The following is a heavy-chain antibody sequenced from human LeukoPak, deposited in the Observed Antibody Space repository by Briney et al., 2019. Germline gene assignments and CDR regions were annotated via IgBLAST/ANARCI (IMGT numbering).Heavy chain of an antibody. CDR2: IYSGGTT. Sequence: GGSLRLSCAASGFTFSSYSMNWVRQAPGKGLEWVSVIYSGGTTYYADSVKGRFTISRDNSKNTLYLQMNSLRAEDTAVYYCASPPYYYGSGTYGEWGQGTLVTVSS. J-gene: IGHJ4*02. CDR1: GFTFSSYS. V-gene: IGHV3-53*01. D-gene: IGHD3-10*01. CDR3: ASPPYYYGSGTYGE.